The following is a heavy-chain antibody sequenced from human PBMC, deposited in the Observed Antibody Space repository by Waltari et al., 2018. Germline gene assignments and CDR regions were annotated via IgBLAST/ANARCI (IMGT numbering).Heavy chain of an antibody. CDR3: ARDRVVGATEGGDAFDI. D-gene: IGHD1-26*01. V-gene: IGHV1-2*02. CDR1: GYTFTGYY. J-gene: IGHJ3*02. CDR2: INTKSGGT. Sequence: QVQLVQSGAEVKKPGASVKVSCKASGYTFTGYYMHWGRQAPGQGLEWMGWINTKSGGTKDAQKFQGRVTMTRDTSISTAYTELSRLRSDDTAVYYCARDRVVGATEGGDAFDIWGQGTMVTVS.